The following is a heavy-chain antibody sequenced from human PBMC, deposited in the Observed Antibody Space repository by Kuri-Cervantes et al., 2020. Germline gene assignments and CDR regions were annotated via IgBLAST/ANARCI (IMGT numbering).Heavy chain of an antibody. V-gene: IGHV3-15*01. D-gene: IGHD3-9*01. CDR2: IYSKTDGGTT. Sequence: LSLTCAASGFTFSNAWMSWVRQAPGKGLEWIGRIYSKTDGGTTDYAAPVKGRFTISRDDSKTTLFLQMNSLKTEDTAVYYCTTEYYDVLTGYYNFDYWGQGTLVTVSS. CDR1: GFTFSNAW. J-gene: IGHJ4*02. CDR3: TTEYYDVLTGYYNFDY.